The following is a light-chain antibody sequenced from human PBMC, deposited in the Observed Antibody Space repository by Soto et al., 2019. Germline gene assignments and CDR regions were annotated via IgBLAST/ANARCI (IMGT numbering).Light chain of an antibody. Sequence: EIVLTQSPGTLSLFPGERATLSCRATQSVNSDYLAWYQQKPRQAPRLLIYIASRRATGIPDRFSGSGYGTYFTLTINRLEPEDFAVYYCQQYGTSPWTFGQGTKVEIK. CDR1: QSVNSDY. J-gene: IGKJ1*01. CDR2: IAS. CDR3: QQYGTSPWT. V-gene: IGKV3-20*01.